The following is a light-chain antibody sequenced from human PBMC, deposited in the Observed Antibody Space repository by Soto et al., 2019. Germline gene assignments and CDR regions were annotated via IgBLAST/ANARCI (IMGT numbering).Light chain of an antibody. V-gene: IGLV2-14*01. J-gene: IGLJ3*02. CDR2: EVF. CDR1: NTDVGGYDR. CDR3: ISYIPSTTTHWV. Sequence: QSVLTQPACVSGSPGQSITISCTGTNTDVGGYDRVSWYQHHPGKAPKMLIFEVFNRPSGISDRFSGSKSGDTASLTISGLQAEDEADYYCISYIPSTTTHWVFGGGTKVTVL.